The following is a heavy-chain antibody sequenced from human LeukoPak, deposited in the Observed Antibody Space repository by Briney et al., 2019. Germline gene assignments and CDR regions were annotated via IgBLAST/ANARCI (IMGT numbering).Heavy chain of an antibody. D-gene: IGHD2-8*02. Sequence: GASVKVSCKASGGTFSSYAISWVRQSPGQGLEWMGGIIPIFGTANYAQKFQGRVTITTDESTSTAYMELSSLRSEDTAVYYCARERWGRETYYFDYWGQGTLVTVSS. CDR2: IIPIFGTA. CDR3: ARERWGRETYYFDY. CDR1: GGTFSSYA. J-gene: IGHJ4*02. V-gene: IGHV1-69*05.